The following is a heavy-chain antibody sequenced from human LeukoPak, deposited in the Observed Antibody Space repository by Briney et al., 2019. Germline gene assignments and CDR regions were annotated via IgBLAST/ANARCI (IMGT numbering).Heavy chain of an antibody. CDR1: GFTFSSYA. CDR3: AKETVYYDILTGFDY. Sequence: GGSLRLSCAASGFTFSSYAMSWVRQAPGKGLEWVSAISGSGGSTYYADSVKGRFTISRDNSKNTLYLQMNSLRAEDTAVYYCAKETVYYDILTGFDYWGQGTLVNVFS. D-gene: IGHD3-9*01. V-gene: IGHV3-23*01. CDR2: ISGSGGST. J-gene: IGHJ4*02.